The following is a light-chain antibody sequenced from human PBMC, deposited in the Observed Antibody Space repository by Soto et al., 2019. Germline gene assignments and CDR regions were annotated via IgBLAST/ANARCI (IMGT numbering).Light chain of an antibody. Sequence: EVVMTQSPATLSVSLGDRGTLSCRASQSVSSNLAWYQQKPGQAPRLLIYGASSRATGIPDRFSGSGSGTDFTLTISRLEPEDFAVYYCQQYGSSPQTFGEGT. J-gene: IGKJ1*01. CDR3: QQYGSSPQT. V-gene: IGKV3-20*01. CDR2: GAS. CDR1: QSVSSN.